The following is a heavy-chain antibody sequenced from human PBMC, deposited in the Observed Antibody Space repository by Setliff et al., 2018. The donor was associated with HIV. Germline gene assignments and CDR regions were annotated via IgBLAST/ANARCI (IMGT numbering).Heavy chain of an antibody. CDR2: LYHGGST. CDR1: GVSIISGGYS. J-gene: IGHJ6*04. Sequence: SETLSLTCAVSGVSIISGGYSWSWIRQPPGKGLEWIGFLYHGGSTSYNPSLKSRVTISADQSKNQFSLNMRSVTAADTAVYYCARSGFFGSGKYYRVLDLGVWGKGTTVTVSS. V-gene: IGHV4-30-2*01. D-gene: IGHD3-10*01. CDR3: ARSGFFGSGKYYRVLDLGV.